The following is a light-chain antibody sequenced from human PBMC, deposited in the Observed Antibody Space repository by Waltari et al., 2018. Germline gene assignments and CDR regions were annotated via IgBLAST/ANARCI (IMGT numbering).Light chain of an antibody. V-gene: IGKV1-12*01. J-gene: IGKJ4*01. CDR1: QDISSW. Sequence: DLQMIQAPSPVSASLGDRVTITCRASQDISSWLAWYQQQPGKAPKLLIYAASSLQSGVPSRFSGSGSGTDFTLTISSLQPEDFATYYCQQANSFPLLTFGGGTKVELK. CDR2: AAS. CDR3: QQANSFPLLT.